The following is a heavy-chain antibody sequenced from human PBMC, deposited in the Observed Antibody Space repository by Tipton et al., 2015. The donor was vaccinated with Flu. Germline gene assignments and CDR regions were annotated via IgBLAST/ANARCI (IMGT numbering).Heavy chain of an antibody. J-gene: IGHJ1*01. CDR3: AREKDSSGSEYFQH. V-gene: IGHV4-34*01. CDR2: INHSGST. Sequence: TLSLTCAVYGGSFSGYYWSRIRQPPGKGLEWIGEINHSGSTNYNPSLKSRVTISVDTSKNQFSLKLSSVTAADTAVYYCAREKDSSGSEYFQHWGQGTLVTVSS. D-gene: IGHD6-19*01. CDR1: GGSFSGYY.